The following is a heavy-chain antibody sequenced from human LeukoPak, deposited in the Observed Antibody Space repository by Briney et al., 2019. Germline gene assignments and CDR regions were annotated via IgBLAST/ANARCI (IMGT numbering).Heavy chain of an antibody. J-gene: IGHJ3*02. CDR1: GGSISSGGYY. V-gene: IGHV4-30-2*01. Sequence: SQTLSLTCTVSGGSISSGGYYWSWIRQPPGKGLEWIGYIYHSGSTYYNPSLKSRVTISVDRSKNQFSLKLSSVTAADTAVYYCARVDCSSTSCYDAFDIWGQGTMVTVSS. D-gene: IGHD2-2*01. CDR2: IYHSGST. CDR3: ARVDCSSTSCYDAFDI.